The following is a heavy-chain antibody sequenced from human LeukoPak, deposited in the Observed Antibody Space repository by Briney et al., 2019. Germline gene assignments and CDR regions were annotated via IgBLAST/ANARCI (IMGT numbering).Heavy chain of an antibody. CDR2: ISYDGSNK. CDR1: GFTFSNYW. CDR3: ARDPPRSHAFDI. V-gene: IGHV3-30*03. Sequence: GGSLRLSCAANGFTFSNYWMGWVCQAPGKGLEWVAVISYDGSNKYYADSVKGRFTISRDNSKNTLYLQMNSLRAEDTAVYYCARDPPRSHAFDIWGQGTMVTVSS. J-gene: IGHJ3*02.